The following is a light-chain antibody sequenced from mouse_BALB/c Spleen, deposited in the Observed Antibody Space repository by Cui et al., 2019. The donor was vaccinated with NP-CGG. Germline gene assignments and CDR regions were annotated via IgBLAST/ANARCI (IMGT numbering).Light chain of an antibody. CDR2: GTN. V-gene: IGLV1*01. Sequence: QAVMTQDSTLTTSPGETVTLTCRSSTGTVTTSNYANWVQEKPDHLFTGLIGGTNNRVPGVPARFSGSLIGDKPALTITGAQTEDEAIYFCALWYSNHWVFGGGTKLTVL. J-gene: IGLJ1*01. CDR3: ALWYSNHWV. CDR1: TGTVTTSNY.